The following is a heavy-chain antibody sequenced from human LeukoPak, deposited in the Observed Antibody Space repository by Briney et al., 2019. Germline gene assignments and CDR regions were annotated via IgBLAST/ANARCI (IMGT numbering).Heavy chain of an antibody. V-gene: IGHV3-30*18. CDR1: GFAFSSYG. J-gene: IGHJ4*02. CDR3: AKDLLRYCSGGTCYPFDY. Sequence: PGGSLRLSCAASGFAFSSYGMHWVRQAPGKGLEWVAVISYDGSNKYYADSVKGRFTISRDNSKNTLYLQMNSLRAEDTAVYYCAKDLLRYCSGGTCYPFDYWGQGTLVTVSS. CDR2: ISYDGSNK. D-gene: IGHD2-15*01.